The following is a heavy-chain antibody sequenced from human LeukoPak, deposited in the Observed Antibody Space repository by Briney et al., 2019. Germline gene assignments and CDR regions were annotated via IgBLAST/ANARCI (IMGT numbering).Heavy chain of an antibody. Sequence: ASVKVSRKASGYTFTGYYMHWVRQAPGQGLEWMGWINPNSGGTNYAQKFQGRVTMTRDTSISTAYMELSRLRSDDTAVYYCARGIWFGELSRGRFDPWGQGTLVTVSS. CDR1: GYTFTGYY. V-gene: IGHV1-2*02. CDR2: INPNSGGT. D-gene: IGHD3-10*01. J-gene: IGHJ5*02. CDR3: ARGIWFGELSRGRFDP.